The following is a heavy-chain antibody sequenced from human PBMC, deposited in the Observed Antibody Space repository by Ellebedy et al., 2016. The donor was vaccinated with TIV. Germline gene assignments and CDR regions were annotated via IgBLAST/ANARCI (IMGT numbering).Heavy chain of an antibody. V-gene: IGHV1-18*01. CDR3: ARDDRFSGTWYSAYFQY. CDR1: AYTFNNYG. CDR2: ISANNGNT. D-gene: IGHD1-26*01. J-gene: IGHJ1*01. Sequence: ASVKVSCXASAYTFNNYGISWVRQAPGQGLEWMGWISANNGNTDYAQRFQGRVTMTTDTSTSTAYMELRSLRSDDTAVYFCARDDRFSGTWYSAYFQYWGQGTLVTVSS.